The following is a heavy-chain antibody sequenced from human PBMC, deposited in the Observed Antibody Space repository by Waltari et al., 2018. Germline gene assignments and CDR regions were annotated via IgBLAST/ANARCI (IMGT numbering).Heavy chain of an antibody. Sequence: EVQLLESGGGLEQAGGSLRLSCAASGFTFSSYDMNWVRQAPGKGLRWMCDMGRMGATMSSGASVKGRFTMSRDNAKNSLHLQMNSLRADDTAVYYCASGRWDYGDYFFDYWGQGTLVTVSS. J-gene: IGHJ4*02. D-gene: IGHD4-17*01. V-gene: IGHV3-48*03. CDR3: ASGRWDYGDYFFDY. CDR2: MGRMGATM. CDR1: GFTFSSYD.